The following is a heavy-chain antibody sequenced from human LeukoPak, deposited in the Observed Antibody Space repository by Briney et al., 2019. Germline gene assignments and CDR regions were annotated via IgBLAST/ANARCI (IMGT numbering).Heavy chain of an antibody. CDR3: ARDVKSILLIVVVVAATYYFDY. J-gene: IGHJ4*02. D-gene: IGHD2-15*01. CDR2: ISYDGSNK. Sequence: PGRSLRLSCAASGFTFSSYAIHWVRQAPGKGLEWVAVISYDGSNKYYADSVKGRFTISRDNSKNTLYLQMNSLRAEDTAVYYCARDVKSILLIVVVVAATYYFDYWGQGTLVTVSS. V-gene: IGHV3-30-3*01. CDR1: GFTFSSYA.